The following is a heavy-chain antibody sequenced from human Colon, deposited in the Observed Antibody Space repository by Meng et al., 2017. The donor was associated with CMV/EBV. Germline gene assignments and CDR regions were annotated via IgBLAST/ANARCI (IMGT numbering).Heavy chain of an antibody. D-gene: IGHD6-19*01. J-gene: IGHJ5*02. CDR1: GVSLHTSGVA. V-gene: IGHV2-5*01. CDR3: AHHYSSAWYNWFDP. CDR2: VYWTDDK. Sequence: SGVSLHTSGVAVGWIRPPPGKALEWLAVVYWTDDKRYRPSLRSRLTITKDTSKNQVVLTMTNMDPVDTATYYCAHHYSSAWYNWFDPWGQGTLVTVSS.